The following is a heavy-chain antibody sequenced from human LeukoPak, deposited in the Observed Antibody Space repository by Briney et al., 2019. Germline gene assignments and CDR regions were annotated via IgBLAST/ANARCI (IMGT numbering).Heavy chain of an antibody. CDR3: AELGITMIGGV. CDR2: IPYDGSDK. J-gene: IGHJ6*04. CDR1: GFTFSAFG. D-gene: IGHD3-10*02. V-gene: IGHV3-30*02. Sequence: RTGGSLRLSCAASGFTFSAFGMHWVRQAPGKGLEWVTFIPYDGSDKYYADSVKGRFTISRDNSKNTLYLQMNSLRAEDTAVYYCAELGITMIGGVWGKGTTVTISS.